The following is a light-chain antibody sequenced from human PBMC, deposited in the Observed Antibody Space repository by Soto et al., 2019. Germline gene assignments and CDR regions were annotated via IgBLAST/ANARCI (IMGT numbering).Light chain of an antibody. V-gene: IGKV1-5*01. J-gene: IGKJ1*01. Sequence: DIQMTQSPSTLSASLGDRVTITCRASQSISSWLAWYQQKPGKAPKLLIYDASSLESGVPSRFSGSGSGTQFTLTITSLQPDDFATYYCQQYESYWTFGQGTKVDIK. CDR1: QSISSW. CDR2: DAS. CDR3: QQYESYWT.